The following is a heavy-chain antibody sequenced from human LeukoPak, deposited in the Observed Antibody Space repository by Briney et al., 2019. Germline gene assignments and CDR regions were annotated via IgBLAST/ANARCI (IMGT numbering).Heavy chain of an antibody. V-gene: IGHV4-59*12. CDR1: GGSISSYY. CDR2: IYYSGST. CDR3: ARVGYLDIVVVPAARGSGTFDP. Sequence: SSETLSLTCTVSGGSISSYYWSWIRQPPGKGLEWIGYIYYSGSTNYNPSLKIRVTISADTSKNQFSLKLSSVTAADTAVYYCARVGYLDIVVVPAARGSGTFDPWGQGTLVTVSS. J-gene: IGHJ5*02. D-gene: IGHD2-2*03.